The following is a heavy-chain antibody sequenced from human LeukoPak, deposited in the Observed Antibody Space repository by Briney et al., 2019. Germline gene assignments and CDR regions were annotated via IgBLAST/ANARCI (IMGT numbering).Heavy chain of an antibody. Sequence: GGSLRLSCAASGFTFSSYGTHWVRQAPGKGLEWVAVISYDGSNKYYADSVKGRFTISRDNSKNTLYLQMNSLRAEDTAVYYCAKDGGDYYYYYGMDVWGQGTTVTVSS. CDR3: AKDGGDYYYYYGMDV. CDR1: GFTFSSYG. D-gene: IGHD2-21*02. CDR2: ISYDGSNK. V-gene: IGHV3-30*18. J-gene: IGHJ6*02.